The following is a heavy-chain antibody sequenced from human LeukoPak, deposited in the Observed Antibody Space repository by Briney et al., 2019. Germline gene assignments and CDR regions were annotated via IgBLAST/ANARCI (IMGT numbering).Heavy chain of an antibody. CDR3: ARFGPPKYSSGWYMNYFDY. D-gene: IGHD6-19*01. CDR1: GGTFSGYY. J-gene: IGHJ4*02. Sequence: SETLSLTCAVYGGTFSGYYWSWIRQPPGKGLEWIGEINHRGSTNYNPSLKSRVTISVDTSKNQFSLKLSSVTAADTAVYYCARFGPPKYSSGWYMNYFDYWGQGTLVTVSS. CDR2: INHRGST. V-gene: IGHV4-34*01.